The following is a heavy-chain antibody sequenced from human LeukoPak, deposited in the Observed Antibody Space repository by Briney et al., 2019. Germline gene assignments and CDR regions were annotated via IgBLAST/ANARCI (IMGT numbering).Heavy chain of an antibody. CDR1: GGTFSSYA. CDR3: ARDGKKNYYDRSGYYFDY. V-gene: IGHV1-69*05. CDR2: IIPIFGTA. J-gene: IGHJ4*02. D-gene: IGHD3-22*01. Sequence: GSSVKVSCKASGGTFSSYAISWVRQAPGQGLEWMGGIIPIFGTANYAQKFQGRVTMTRDMSTSTVYMELNSLRIEDTAVYYCARDGKKNYYDRSGYYFDYWGQGTLVTVSS.